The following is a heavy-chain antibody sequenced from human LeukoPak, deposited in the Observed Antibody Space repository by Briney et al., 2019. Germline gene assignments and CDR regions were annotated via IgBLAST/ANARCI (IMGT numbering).Heavy chain of an antibody. Sequence: SETLSLTCTVSGGSVSTGTYFWSWIRQPPGKGLEWIGYIYHSGNTYYNPSLKSRVTISVDRSKNQFSLKLSSVTAADTAVYYCARGGAAKVTTYYYGMDVWGQGATVTVSS. V-gene: IGHV4-30-2*01. CDR2: IYHSGNT. CDR3: ARGGAAKVTTYYYGMDV. CDR1: GGSVSTGTYF. J-gene: IGHJ6*02. D-gene: IGHD4-11*01.